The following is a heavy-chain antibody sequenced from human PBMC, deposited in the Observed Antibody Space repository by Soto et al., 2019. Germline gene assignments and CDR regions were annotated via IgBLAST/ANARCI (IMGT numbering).Heavy chain of an antibody. D-gene: IGHD3-3*01. CDR3: ARGTGLRFLEWFSYYGMDV. CDR2: TYYRSKWYN. J-gene: IGHJ6*02. V-gene: IGHV6-1*01. CDR1: GDSVSSNSAA. Sequence: QSQTLSLTCAISGDSVSSNSAAWNWIRQSPSRGLEWLGRTYYRSKWYNDYAVSVKSRITINPDTSKNQFSLQLNSVTPEDTAVYYCARGTGLRFLEWFSYYGMDVWGQGTTVTVSS.